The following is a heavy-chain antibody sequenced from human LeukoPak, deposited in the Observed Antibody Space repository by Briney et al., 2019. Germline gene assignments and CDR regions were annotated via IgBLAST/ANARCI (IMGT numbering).Heavy chain of an antibody. J-gene: IGHJ4*02. CDR1: SASISSHF. V-gene: IGHV4-59*08. CDR3: ASLRPGGPNED. D-gene: IGHD1-1*01. Sequence: PSETLSLTCTVSSASISSHFWSWIRQPPGKELEFIGYIYYSGSTNYNPSLESRVTISIDTSKNQFSLKLSSVTAADTAVYYCASLRPGGPNEDWGQGTLVTVSS. CDR2: IYYSGST.